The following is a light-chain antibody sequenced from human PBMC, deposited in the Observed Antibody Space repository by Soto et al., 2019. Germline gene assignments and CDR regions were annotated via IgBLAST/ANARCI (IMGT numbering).Light chain of an antibody. Sequence: EIVLTQSPGTLSLSPGERATLSCRASQSVSSYYLAWYQQKPGQAPRLLISAASSRATGIPDRFSGGGSGTDFTLTISRLEPEDFAVYYCQQCGSSPWTFGQGTKVDIK. CDR1: QSVSSYY. V-gene: IGKV3-20*01. CDR2: AAS. CDR3: QQCGSSPWT. J-gene: IGKJ1*01.